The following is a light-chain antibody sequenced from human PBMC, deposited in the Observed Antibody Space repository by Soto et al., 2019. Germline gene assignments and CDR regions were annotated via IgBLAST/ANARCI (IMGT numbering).Light chain of an antibody. CDR1: SSNIGAGYD. CDR3: QSYDSSLSGVV. Sequence: QAVVTQPPSVSGAPGQRVTISCTGSSSNIGAGYDVHWYQQLPGTAPKLLIYDNNNRPSGVPDRFSGSKSGTSASLAITGLQAEDEADYHCQSYDSSLSGVVFGGGTKVTVL. CDR2: DNN. J-gene: IGLJ2*01. V-gene: IGLV1-40*01.